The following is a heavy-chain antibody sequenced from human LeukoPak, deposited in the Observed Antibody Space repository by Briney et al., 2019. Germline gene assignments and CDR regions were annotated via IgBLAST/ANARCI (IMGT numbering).Heavy chain of an antibody. CDR1: GFTFSSYG. V-gene: IGHV3-23*01. Sequence: GGSLRLSCAASGFTFSSYGMSWVRQAPGKGLEWVSAISGSGGSTYYADSVKGRFTISRDNSKNTLYLQMNSLRAEDTAVYYCAREKYYYDSSGYYYTNFDYWGQGTLVAVSS. D-gene: IGHD3-22*01. J-gene: IGHJ4*02. CDR2: ISGSGGST. CDR3: AREKYYYDSSGYYYTNFDY.